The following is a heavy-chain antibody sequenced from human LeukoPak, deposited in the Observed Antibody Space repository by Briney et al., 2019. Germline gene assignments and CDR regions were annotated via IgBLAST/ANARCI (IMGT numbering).Heavy chain of an antibody. Sequence: SETLSLTCTVSGGSISNSSYYWGWIRQPPGKGLEWIGSIYYSGSTYYIPSLKSRVTISVDTSKNQFSLKLSSVTAADTAVYYCARLVLGLFVLDYWGQGTLVTVSS. CDR2: IYYSGST. V-gene: IGHV4-39*01. D-gene: IGHD2-8*02. CDR3: ARLVLGLFVLDY. CDR1: GGSISNSSYY. J-gene: IGHJ4*02.